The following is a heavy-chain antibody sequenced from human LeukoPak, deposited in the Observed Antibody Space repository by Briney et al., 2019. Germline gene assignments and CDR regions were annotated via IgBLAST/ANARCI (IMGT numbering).Heavy chain of an antibody. CDR2: INPSGGST. Sequence: ASVKVSCKASGYTFTGYYMHWVRQAPGQGLEWMGIINPSGGSTSYAQKFQGRVTMTRDMSTSTVYMELSSLRSEDTAVYYCARAITPYCSSTSCYASNWFDPWGQGTLVTVSS. CDR1: GYTFTGYY. CDR3: ARAITPYCSSTSCYASNWFDP. J-gene: IGHJ5*02. V-gene: IGHV1-46*01. D-gene: IGHD2-2*01.